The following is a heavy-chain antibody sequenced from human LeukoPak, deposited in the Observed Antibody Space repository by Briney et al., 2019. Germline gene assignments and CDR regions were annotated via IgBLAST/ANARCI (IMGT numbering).Heavy chain of an antibody. J-gene: IGHJ4*02. V-gene: IGHV3-23*01. CDR1: GFTFSTYG. CDR2: ISGSGDNT. CDR3: AKRGSSGWYAY. Sequence: PGGSPRLSCAASGFTFSTYGMVWLRQAPGMGLEWVSAISGSGDNTYYADSVKGRFTISRDNSKNTLYLQMNSLRAEDTAVYYCAKRGSSGWYAYWGQGTLVTVSS. D-gene: IGHD6-19*01.